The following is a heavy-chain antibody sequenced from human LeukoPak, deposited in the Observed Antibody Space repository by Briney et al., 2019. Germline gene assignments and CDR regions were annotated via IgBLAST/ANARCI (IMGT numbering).Heavy chain of an antibody. D-gene: IGHD3-10*01. CDR1: GFTFSSYS. J-gene: IGHJ6*03. V-gene: IGHV3-21*04. Sequence: PGGSLRLSCAASGFTFSSYSMNWVRQAPGKGLEWVSSISSSSSYIYYADSVKGRFTISRDNAKNSLYLQMNSLRAEDTSVYYCARAPPGWGSYIHYYYMDVWGKGTTVTISS. CDR3: ARAPPGWGSYIHYYYMDV. CDR2: ISSSSSYI.